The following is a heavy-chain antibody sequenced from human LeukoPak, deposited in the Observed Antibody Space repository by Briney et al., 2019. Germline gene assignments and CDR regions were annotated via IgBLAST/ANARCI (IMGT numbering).Heavy chain of an antibody. CDR2: IIPIFGTA. CDR3: ARDRYSSGWSYYFDH. J-gene: IGHJ4*02. CDR1: GGTFSSYA. V-gene: IGHV1-69*13. D-gene: IGHD6-19*01. Sequence: GASVKVSCKASGGTFSSYAISWVRQAPGQGLEWMGGIIPIFGTANYAQKFQGRVTITADESTSTAYMELSSLRSEDTAVYYCARDRYSSGWSYYFDHWGQGTLVTVSS.